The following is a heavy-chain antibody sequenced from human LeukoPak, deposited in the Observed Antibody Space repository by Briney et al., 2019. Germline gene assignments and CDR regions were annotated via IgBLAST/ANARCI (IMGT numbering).Heavy chain of an antibody. CDR3: ARSSFGTYKLFDY. Sequence: GGSLRLSCAASGFTFSSYWMHWVRQAPGKGLVWVSRIKSDGSSTRYADSVKGQFTISRDNAKITLYLQMNSLRAEDTAVYYCARSSFGTYKLFDYWGQGTLVTVSS. V-gene: IGHV3-74*01. D-gene: IGHD3-10*01. J-gene: IGHJ4*02. CDR2: IKSDGSST. CDR1: GFTFSSYW.